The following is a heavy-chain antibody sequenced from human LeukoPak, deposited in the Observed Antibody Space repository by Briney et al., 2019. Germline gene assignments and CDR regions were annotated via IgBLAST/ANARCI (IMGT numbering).Heavy chain of an antibody. J-gene: IGHJ4*02. D-gene: IGHD3-3*01. CDR3: ARDRAWNYFDY. Sequence: GGSLRLSCAPSVFTFSRHCMQWVRQAPGKGREWVAIISNDGSRKYYAHSVEGRFTISRDNSKNTLYLQMDSLRAEDTAVYYCARDRAWNYFDYWGQGTLVTVSS. V-gene: IGHV3-30*03. CDR1: VFTFSRHC. CDR2: ISNDGSRK.